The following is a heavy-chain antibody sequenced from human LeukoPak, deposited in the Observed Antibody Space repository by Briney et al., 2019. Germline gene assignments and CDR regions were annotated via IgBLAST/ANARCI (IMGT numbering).Heavy chain of an antibody. CDR2: IRSKADNYAT. Sequence: PGGSLRLSCAASGFTFSGSPILWVRQASGKGLEWVGRIRSKADNYATAYAASVQGRCTISRDDSKNTAYLQLNSLKTEDTAVYYCAREWLVQDYWGQGTLVTVSS. D-gene: IGHD6-19*01. CDR3: AREWLVQDY. CDR1: GFTFSGSP. J-gene: IGHJ4*02. V-gene: IGHV3-73*01.